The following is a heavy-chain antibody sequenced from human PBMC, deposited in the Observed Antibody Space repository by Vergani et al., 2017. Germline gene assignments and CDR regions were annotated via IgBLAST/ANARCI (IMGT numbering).Heavy chain of an antibody. Sequence: QVTLRVSGPALVKPTQTLTLTCTFSGFSLSTSGMCVSWIRQPPGKALEWLALIDWDDDKYYSTSLKTRLTISKDTSKNQVVLTMTNMDPVDTATYYCARIRSGGGWRHAFDIWGQGTMVTVSS. CDR2: IDWDDDK. V-gene: IGHV2-70*01. J-gene: IGHJ3*02. CDR1: GFSLSTSGMC. CDR3: ARIRSGGGWRHAFDI. D-gene: IGHD6-19*01.